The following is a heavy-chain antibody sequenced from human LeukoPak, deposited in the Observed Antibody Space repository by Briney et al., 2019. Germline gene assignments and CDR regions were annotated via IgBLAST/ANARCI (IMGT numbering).Heavy chain of an antibody. Sequence: SETLSLTCTVSGGSISSSSYYWGWIRQPPGKGLEWIGSIYYSGSSYYNPSLKSRVTISVDTSKNQFSLKLSSVTAADTAVYYCARRPDAFDWDYYYYYMDVWGKGTTVTVSS. CDR3: ARRPDAFDWDYYYYYMDV. CDR2: IYYSGSS. V-gene: IGHV4-39*01. J-gene: IGHJ6*03. D-gene: IGHD1-14*01. CDR1: GGSISSSSYY.